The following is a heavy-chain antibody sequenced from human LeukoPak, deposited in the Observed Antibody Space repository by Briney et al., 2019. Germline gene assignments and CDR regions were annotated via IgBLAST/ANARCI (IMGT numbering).Heavy chain of an antibody. CDR1: GGSFSGYY. CDR2: INHSGST. V-gene: IGHV4-34*01. D-gene: IGHD3-3*01. CDR3: ARAYYDFWSGNYYYMDV. Sequence: PSETLSLTCAVYGGSFSGYYWSWIRQPPGKGLGWIGEINHSGSTNYNPSLKSRVTISVDTSKNQFSLKLSSVTAADTAVYYCARAYYDFWSGNYYYMDVWGKGTTVTVSS. J-gene: IGHJ6*03.